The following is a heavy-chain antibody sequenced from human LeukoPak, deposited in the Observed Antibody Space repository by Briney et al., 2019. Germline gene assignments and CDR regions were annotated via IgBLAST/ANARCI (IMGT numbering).Heavy chain of an antibody. D-gene: IGHD3-3*01. J-gene: IGHJ4*02. V-gene: IGHV3-30*03. CDR1: GITFSRHG. Sequence: GGSLRLPCVASGITFSRHGMDWVRQAPGKGLEWVAVIADDGGVKQYADSVKARFTVSRDNSKSTLYLQMNGLSVEDTAIYYCAREATWGEWYFDHWGQGTPVTVSS. CDR3: AREATWGEWYFDH. CDR2: IADDGGVK.